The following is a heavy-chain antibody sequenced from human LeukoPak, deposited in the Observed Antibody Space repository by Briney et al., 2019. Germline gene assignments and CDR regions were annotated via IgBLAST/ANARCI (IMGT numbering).Heavy chain of an antibody. J-gene: IGHJ4*02. D-gene: IGHD6-25*01. CDR2: INPDGSEK. Sequence: GGFLRLSCAGSGFTFNTFWMNWVRQAPGKGLEWVANINPDGSEKYLVDSVKGRFSISRDNAKNLLYLQMSGLRAEDTAVYYCMPGSGFWGQGTLVTVSS. V-gene: IGHV3-7*01. CDR1: GFTFNTFW. CDR3: MPGSGF.